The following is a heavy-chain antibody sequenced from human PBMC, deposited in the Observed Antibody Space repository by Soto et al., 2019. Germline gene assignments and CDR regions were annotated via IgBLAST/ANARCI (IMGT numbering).Heavy chain of an antibody. CDR3: ARDRLRGYDSSGFYS. CDR1: GYSFSFYG. CDR2: INPSDGSR. Sequence: GASVKVSCKASGYSFSFYGINWVLQAPGQGLEWMGWINPSDGSRNFAQKFEDRVTMTTATSTNTVFLELRSLKSDDTAIYYCARDRLRGYDSSGFYSWGQGTMVTVS. V-gene: IGHV1-18*01. J-gene: IGHJ4*02. D-gene: IGHD3-22*01.